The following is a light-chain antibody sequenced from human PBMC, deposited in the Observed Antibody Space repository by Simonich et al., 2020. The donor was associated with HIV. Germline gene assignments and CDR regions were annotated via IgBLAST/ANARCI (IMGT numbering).Light chain of an antibody. CDR1: QSVLYRSNNKNY. V-gene: IGKV4-1*01. CDR2: WAS. J-gene: IGKJ1*01. Sequence: DIVMTQSPDSLAVSLGERATINCKSSQSVLYRSNNKNYLAWYQQQPGQPPKLLFYWASTRESGGPDRFSGSGSGTDFTLTISSLQAEDVAIYYCQQYYSTPWTFGQGTKVEIK. CDR3: QQYYSTPWT.